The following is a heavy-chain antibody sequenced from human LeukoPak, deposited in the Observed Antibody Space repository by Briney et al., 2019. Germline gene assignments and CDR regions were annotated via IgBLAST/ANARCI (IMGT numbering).Heavy chain of an antibody. V-gene: IGHV3-11*01. CDR1: GFTFSDYY. CDR2: IISSGSTI. D-gene: IGHD3-9*01. Sequence: PGGSLRLSCAASGFTFSDYYMSWIRQAPGKGLEWVSYIISSGSTIYYGDSVKGRFTISRDNAKNSLYLQMNSLRAEDTAVYYCAKRELRYFDWYIFWGQGTLVTVSS. J-gene: IGHJ4*02. CDR3: AKRELRYFDWYIF.